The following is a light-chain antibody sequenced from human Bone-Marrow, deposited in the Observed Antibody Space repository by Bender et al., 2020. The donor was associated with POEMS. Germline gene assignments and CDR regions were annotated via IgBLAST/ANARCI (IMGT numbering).Light chain of an antibody. J-gene: IGLJ2*01. Sequence: QSALTQPRSVSGSLGQSVTISCTGTHNDIGGYEYVSWYQQHPDKAPKLLIFDVTKRPSGVPDRFSGSKSGSTASLTISGLQAEDEADYYCSSYTSTNTLVFGGGTKLTVL. CDR3: SSYTSTNTLV. V-gene: IGLV2-11*01. CDR1: HNDIGGYEY. CDR2: DVT.